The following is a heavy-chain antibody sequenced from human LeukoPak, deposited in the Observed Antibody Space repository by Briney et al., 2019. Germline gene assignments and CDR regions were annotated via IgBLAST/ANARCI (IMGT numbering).Heavy chain of an antibody. J-gene: IGHJ4*02. D-gene: IGHD5-12*01. CDR1: GGTFSSYA. Sequence: SVKVSCKASGGTFSSYAISWVRQAPGQGLEWMGGIIPIFGTANYAQKFQGRVTITADESTSTAYMELSRLRSDDTAVYYCARSKGYSGYDSPDYWGQGTLVTVSS. CDR2: IIPIFGTA. V-gene: IGHV1-69*13. CDR3: ARSKGYSGYDSPDY.